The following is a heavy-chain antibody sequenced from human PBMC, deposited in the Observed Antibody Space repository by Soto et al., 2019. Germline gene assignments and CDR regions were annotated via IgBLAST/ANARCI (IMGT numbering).Heavy chain of an antibody. D-gene: IGHD6-13*01. CDR2: ISAYNGNT. CDR1: GYTVTSYG. V-gene: IGHV1-18*04. J-gene: IGHJ2*01. CDR3: ARGGAPAGRGWFFDY. Sequence: QVQLVQSGAEVKKPGASVKVSCKASGYTVTSYGISWLRQAPGQGLEWMGWISAYNGNTNYAQNFQGRVTMTTDTSTSTVYMELRSLRSDDTAIYYCARGGAPAGRGWFFDYWGRGTLVTVSP.